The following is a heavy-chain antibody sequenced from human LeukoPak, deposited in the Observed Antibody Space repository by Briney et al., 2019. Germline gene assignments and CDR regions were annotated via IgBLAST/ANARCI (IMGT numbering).Heavy chain of an antibody. V-gene: IGHV3-48*01. Sequence: PGGSLRLSCAASGFTFSSYSMNWVRQAPGKGLEWVSYISSSSSTIYYADSVKGRFTISRDNAKNSLYLQMNSLRAEDTAVYYCARKGESGSYYYYYYYMDVWGKGTTVTVSS. D-gene: IGHD1-26*01. CDR2: ISSSSSTI. CDR1: GFTFSSYS. J-gene: IGHJ6*03. CDR3: ARKGESGSYYYYYYYMDV.